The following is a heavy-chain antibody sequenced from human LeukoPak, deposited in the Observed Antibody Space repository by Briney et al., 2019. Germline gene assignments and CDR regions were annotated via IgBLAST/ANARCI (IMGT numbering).Heavy chain of an antibody. CDR1: GYTFTNYD. CDR3: ARSHERSVQWLRSQRDAFDI. J-gene: IGHJ3*02. Sequence: ASVKVSCKASGYTFTNYDISWVRQAPGQGLEWMGWISAYNGNTNYAQKLQGRVTMTTDTSTSTAYMELRSLRSDDTAVYYCARSHERSVQWLRSQRDAFDIWGQGTMVTVSS. D-gene: IGHD5-12*01. CDR2: ISAYNGNT. V-gene: IGHV1-18*01.